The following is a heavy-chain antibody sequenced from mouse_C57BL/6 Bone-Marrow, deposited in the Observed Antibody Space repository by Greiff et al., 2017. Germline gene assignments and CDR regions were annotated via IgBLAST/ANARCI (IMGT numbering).Heavy chain of an antibody. V-gene: IGHV1-4*01. Sequence: VQLKQSGAELARPGASVKMSCTASGYTFTSYTMHWVKQRTGQGLDWIGYINPSSGYTKSNPKFKDKATLTADKSSRTAYMQLSSLTSEYAAVYFCASYYYGSISYFDYWGKGTTLTVSS. D-gene: IGHD1-1*01. CDR3: ASYYYGSISYFDY. CDR1: GYTFTSYT. J-gene: IGHJ2*01. CDR2: INPSSGYT.